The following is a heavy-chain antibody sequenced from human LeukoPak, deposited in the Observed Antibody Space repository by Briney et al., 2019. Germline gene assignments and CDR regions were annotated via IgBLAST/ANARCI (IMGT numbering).Heavy chain of an antibody. CDR3: VKDVATIFFWYFDL. CDR2: ITWNSGSI. V-gene: IGHV3-9*01. Sequence: GRSLRLSCEASGFSLDDYAVHWVRQAPGKGLEWVSGITWNSGSIGYADSVRGRFTISRDNVKNSLYLQMNSLRAEDTALYYCVKDVATIFFWYFDLWGRGTLVTVSS. CDR1: GFSLDDYA. J-gene: IGHJ2*01. D-gene: IGHD5-24*01.